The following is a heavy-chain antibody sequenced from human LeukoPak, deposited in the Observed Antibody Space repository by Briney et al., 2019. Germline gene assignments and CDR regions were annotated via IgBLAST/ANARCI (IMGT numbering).Heavy chain of an antibody. D-gene: IGHD3-10*01. CDR1: GGSISGNSYY. V-gene: IGHV4-39*01. CDR2: VYYGGST. J-gene: IGHJ4*02. Sequence: SETLSLTCNVSGGSISGNSYYWAWIRQPPGKGLEWIGSVYYGGSTYNNPSLKSRVIISVDTSKNQFSLKLTSLTAADTAVYYCARQGVRGPSDYWGQGTLVTVSS. CDR3: ARQGVRGPSDY.